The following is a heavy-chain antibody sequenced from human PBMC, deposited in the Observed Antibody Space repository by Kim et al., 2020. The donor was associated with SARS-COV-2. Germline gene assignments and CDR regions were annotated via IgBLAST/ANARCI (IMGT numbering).Heavy chain of an antibody. CDR3: ATGSSWQTEFDY. V-gene: IGHV4-4*07. J-gene: IGHJ4*02. Sequence: SETLSLTCIVSGVSINNYYWSWIRQPAGKGLEWIGRFYTSGNTNYNPSLKSRVTMSVDTSKNQFSLKLSSVTAADTAVYYCATGSSWQTEFDYWCQGPLV. D-gene: IGHD2-2*01. CDR2: FYTSGNT. CDR1: GVSINNYY.